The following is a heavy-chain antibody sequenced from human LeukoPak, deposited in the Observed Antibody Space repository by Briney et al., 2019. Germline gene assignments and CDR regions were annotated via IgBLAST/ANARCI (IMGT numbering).Heavy chain of an antibody. V-gene: IGHV3-30*03. CDR3: ARDGGDY. Sequence: PGGSLRLSCAASGFSFSDSGMSWVRHAPGKGLEWVAVISYDGSQRYYSDSVKGRFTIFRDNSKSTLYLQMNSLRPEDTSAYYCARDGGDYWGQGTLVTVSS. CDR1: GFSFSDSG. D-gene: IGHD3-16*01. J-gene: IGHJ4*02. CDR2: ISYDGSQR.